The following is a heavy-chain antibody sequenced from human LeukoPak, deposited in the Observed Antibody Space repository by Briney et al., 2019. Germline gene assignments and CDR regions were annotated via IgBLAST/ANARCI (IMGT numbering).Heavy chain of an antibody. CDR2: ISAYNGNT. V-gene: IGHV1-18*01. J-gene: IGHJ3*02. D-gene: IGHD3-3*01. CDR1: GYTFTSYG. Sequence: ASVKVSCKASGYTFTSYGISWVRQAPGQGLEWMGWISAYNGNTNYAQKLQGRVTMTTDTSTSTAYMELRSLRSDDTAVYFCARDTLSGNAFHIWGQGTLVTVSS. CDR3: ARDTLSGNAFHI.